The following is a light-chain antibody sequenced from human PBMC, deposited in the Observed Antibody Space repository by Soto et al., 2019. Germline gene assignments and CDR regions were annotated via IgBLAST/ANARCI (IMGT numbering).Light chain of an antibody. CDR1: SSDVGSYNL. CDR3: CSYAGSSTLV. Sequence: QSVLTQPASVSGSPGQSITISCTGTSSDVGSYNLVSWYQQHPGKAPKLMIYEGSKRPSGVSNRFSGSKSGNTASLTFSGLQAEDEADYYCCSYAGSSTLVFGGGTKVTVL. CDR2: EGS. J-gene: IGLJ2*01. V-gene: IGLV2-23*01.